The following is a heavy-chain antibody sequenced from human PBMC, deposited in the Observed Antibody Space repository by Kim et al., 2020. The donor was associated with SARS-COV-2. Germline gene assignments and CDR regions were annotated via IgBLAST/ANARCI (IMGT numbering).Heavy chain of an antibody. Sequence: GGSLRLSCAASGFTFTSHAMSWVRQAPGKGLEWVSGISGSGHTTFYADSVEGRFTISSDTSQNTLYLQMSSLRAEDTAVYYCAKEEYDFGRAFDIWGQGT. CDR1: GFTFTSHA. V-gene: IGHV3-23*01. CDR2: ISGSGHTT. D-gene: IGHD3-10*01. J-gene: IGHJ3*02. CDR3: AKEEYDFGRAFDI.